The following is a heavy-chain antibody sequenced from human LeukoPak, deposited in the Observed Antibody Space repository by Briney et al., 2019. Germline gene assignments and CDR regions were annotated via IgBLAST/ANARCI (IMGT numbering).Heavy chain of an antibody. V-gene: IGHV1-2*02. Sequence: GASVKVSCKASGYTVTGYYMHWVRQAPGQGLEWMGWINPNTGGTNYAQKFQDRVTMTRDTSISTDYMELSRLRSDDTAVYYCAREVRSGGPPVEWELQAPIDYWGQGTLVTVSS. CDR2: INPNTGGT. CDR1: GYTVTGYY. D-gene: IGHD1-26*01. J-gene: IGHJ4*02. CDR3: AREVRSGGPPVEWELQAPIDY.